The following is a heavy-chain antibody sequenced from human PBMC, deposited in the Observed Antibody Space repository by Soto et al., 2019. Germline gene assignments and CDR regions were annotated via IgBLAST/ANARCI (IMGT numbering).Heavy chain of an antibody. V-gene: IGHV3-23*01. D-gene: IGHD2-2*01. CDR3: ANRLGACSRSSCPGSY. J-gene: IGHJ4*02. CDR2: ISASGYST. Sequence: EVQLLESGGGLVQPGGSLRLSCAASGFTFSSYAMSWVRQAPGKRLEWVSAISASGYSTYYADSVKGRFTISRDSSENMLYLQMNSRTVEDTALYYCANRLGACSRSSCPGSYWGQGTLVTVAA. CDR1: GFTFSSYA.